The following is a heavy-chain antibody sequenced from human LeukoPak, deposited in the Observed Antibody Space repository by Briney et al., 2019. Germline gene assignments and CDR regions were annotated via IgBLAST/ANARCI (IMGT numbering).Heavy chain of an antibody. CDR2: ISSDGDST. CDR1: GFTFSTYA. V-gene: IGHV3-64*01. Sequence: GGSLRLSCAASGFTFSTYAMHWVRQAPGKGLEYVSAISSDGDSTYYANSVKGRFTISRDNSKNTLYLQMGILRAEDMAVYYCARSEQQDFGDYEFDYWGQGTLVTVSS. D-gene: IGHD4-17*01. J-gene: IGHJ4*02. CDR3: ARSEQQDFGDYEFDY.